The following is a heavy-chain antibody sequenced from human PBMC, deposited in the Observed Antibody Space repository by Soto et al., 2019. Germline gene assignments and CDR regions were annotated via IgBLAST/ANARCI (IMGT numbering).Heavy chain of an antibody. D-gene: IGHD3-22*01. J-gene: IGHJ4*02. Sequence: EVQLLESGGGLVQPGGSLRLSCAASGFTFTFYAMSWVRQAPGMGLQWVSGITGSGDITYYADSVKDRFTISRDNSKNTLYLQMNSLRAEDTAVYYCAKEEDSGGYKGFSFDFWGQGALVTVSS. CDR2: ITGSGDIT. V-gene: IGHV3-23*01. CDR1: GFTFTFYA. CDR3: AKEEDSGGYKGFSFDF.